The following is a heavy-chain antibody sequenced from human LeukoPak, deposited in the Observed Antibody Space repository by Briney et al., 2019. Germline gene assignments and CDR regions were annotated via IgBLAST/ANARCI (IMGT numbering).Heavy chain of an antibody. Sequence: GGSLRLSCAASGFTFSSYWMSWVRQAPGKGLEWVANIKQDASEKYYVDSVKGRFTISRDNAKNSLYLQMNSLRAEDTAVYYCAREAARVVAAHFDYWGQGTLVTVSS. J-gene: IGHJ4*02. V-gene: IGHV3-7*03. CDR3: AREAARVVAAHFDY. CDR2: IKQDASEK. D-gene: IGHD2-15*01. CDR1: GFTFSSYW.